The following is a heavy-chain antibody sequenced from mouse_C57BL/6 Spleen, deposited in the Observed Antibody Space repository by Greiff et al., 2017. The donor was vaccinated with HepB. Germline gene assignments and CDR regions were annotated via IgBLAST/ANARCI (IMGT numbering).Heavy chain of an antibody. V-gene: IGHV1-80*01. D-gene: IGHD1-1*01. Sequence: QVQLQQSGAELVKPGASVKISCKASGYAFSSYWMNWVKQRPGKGLEWIGQIYPGDGDTNYNGKFKGKATLTADKSSSTAYMQLSSLTSEDSAVYFCAGATVVGRLFDYWGQSTTLTVSS. CDR2: IYPGDGDT. J-gene: IGHJ2*01. CDR3: AGATVVGRLFDY. CDR1: GYAFSSYW.